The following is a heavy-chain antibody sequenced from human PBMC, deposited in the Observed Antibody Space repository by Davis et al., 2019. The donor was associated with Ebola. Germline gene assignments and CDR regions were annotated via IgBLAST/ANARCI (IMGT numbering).Heavy chain of an antibody. V-gene: IGHV3-66*01. D-gene: IGHD6-13*01. CDR3: ARGVLAAAGTFDY. CDR1: GFTVSSNY. J-gene: IGHJ4*02. Sequence: GESLKISCAASGFTVSSNYMSWVRQAPGKGLEWVSVIYSGGSTYYADSVKGRFTISRDNSKNTLYLQMNSPRAEDTAVYYCARGVLAAAGTFDYWGQGTLVTVSS. CDR2: IYSGGST.